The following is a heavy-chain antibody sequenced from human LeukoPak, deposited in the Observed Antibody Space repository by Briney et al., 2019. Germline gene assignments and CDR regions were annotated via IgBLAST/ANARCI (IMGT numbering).Heavy chain of an antibody. Sequence: LAGGSLRLSCAASGFTFDDYAMHWVRQAPGKGLEWVSGISWNSGSIGYADSVKGRFTISRDNAKNSLYLQMNSLRAEDTAVYHCATGRSCTTCYLPDYWGQGTLVTVSS. CDR1: GFTFDDYA. D-gene: IGHD2-2*01. J-gene: IGHJ4*02. CDR3: ATGRSCTTCYLPDY. CDR2: ISWNSGSI. V-gene: IGHV3-9*01.